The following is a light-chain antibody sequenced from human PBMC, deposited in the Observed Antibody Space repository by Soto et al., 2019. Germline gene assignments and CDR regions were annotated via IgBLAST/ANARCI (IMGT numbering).Light chain of an antibody. V-gene: IGLV1-47*02. CDR3: AAWDDSLGGV. CDR2: SNN. Sequence: VLTQPPSASGTPGQRVTISCSGSSSNIGSNYVYWYQQLPGTAPKLLIYSNNQRPSGVPDRFSGSKSGTSASLAISGLRSEDEADYYCAAWDDSLGGVFGTGTKVTVL. J-gene: IGLJ1*01. CDR1: SSNIGSNY.